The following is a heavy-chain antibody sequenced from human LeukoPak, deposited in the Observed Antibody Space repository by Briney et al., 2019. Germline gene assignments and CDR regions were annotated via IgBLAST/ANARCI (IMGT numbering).Heavy chain of an antibody. CDR3: ARGRFVATGFDP. D-gene: IGHD5-12*01. Sequence: ASVKVSCKVSGYTFTSYDINWVRQATGQGLEWMGWMNPNSGNTGYAQKFQGRVTMTRNTSISTAYMELSSLRSEDTAVYYCARGRFVATGFDPWGQGTLVTVSS. J-gene: IGHJ5*02. CDR1: GYTFTSYD. V-gene: IGHV1-8*01. CDR2: MNPNSGNT.